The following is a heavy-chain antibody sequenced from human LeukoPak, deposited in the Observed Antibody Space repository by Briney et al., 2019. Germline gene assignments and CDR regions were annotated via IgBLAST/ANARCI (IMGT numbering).Heavy chain of an antibody. CDR1: GYTFTSYD. D-gene: IGHD3-10*01. Sequence: ASVKVSCKASGYTFTSYDINWVRQATGQGLEWMGWMNPSSGYTGYAQKFQGRVTMTRNTSISTAYMELSSLRSEDTAVYYCARVNYGSGSYYIGYSYYYYYGMDVWGQGTTVTVSS. J-gene: IGHJ6*02. CDR3: ARVNYGSGSYYIGYSYYYYYGMDV. V-gene: IGHV1-8*01. CDR2: MNPSSGYT.